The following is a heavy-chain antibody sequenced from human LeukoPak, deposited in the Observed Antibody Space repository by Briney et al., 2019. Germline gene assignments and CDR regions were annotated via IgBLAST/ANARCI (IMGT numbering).Heavy chain of an antibody. J-gene: IGHJ4*02. CDR1: GGSISSSTDN. D-gene: IGHD3-22*01. CDR3: ARDSYYYDSSGYYRFDY. V-gene: IGHV4-39*07. Sequence: SETLSLTCTVSGGSISSSTDNWGWIRQPPGKGLEWIGSIYYGGSTYYNPSLKSRVTISADTSKNQFSLKLRSVTAADTAVYYCARDSYYYDSSGYYRFDYWGQGTLVTVSS. CDR2: IYYGGST.